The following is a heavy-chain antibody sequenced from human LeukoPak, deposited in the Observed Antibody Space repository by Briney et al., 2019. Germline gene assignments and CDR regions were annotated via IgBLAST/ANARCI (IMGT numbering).Heavy chain of an antibody. CDR3: AREGEDCSGSSCYTSEYFQH. D-gene: IGHD2-15*01. J-gene: IGHJ1*01. Sequence: SETLSLTCTVSGVSFSSYYWRWIRQPPGKGLEWIGYIYYSGSTNYNPALKSRVTISVDTSKNQFSLKLSSVTAADTAVYYCAREGEDCSGSSCYTSEYFQHWGQGTLVTVSS. CDR1: GVSFSSYY. V-gene: IGHV4-59*01. CDR2: IYYSGST.